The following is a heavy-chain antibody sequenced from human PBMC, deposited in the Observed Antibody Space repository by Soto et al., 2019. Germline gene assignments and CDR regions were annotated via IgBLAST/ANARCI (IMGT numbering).Heavy chain of an antibody. J-gene: IGHJ5*02. CDR1: GDSVSSNDAV. CDR3: ARLVGNSWLDH. V-gene: IGHV6-1*01. D-gene: IGHD6-6*01. CDR2: TYYRSIWQT. Sequence: QVQLQQSGPGLVKPSQTLSLTCAISGDSVSSNDAVWNWIRQSPSRGLEWLGRTYYRSIWQTGYAVSVKGRTTITPDAAKNQFSLQLNSVTPEDTAMYYCARLVGNSWLDHWGQGTLVTVSA.